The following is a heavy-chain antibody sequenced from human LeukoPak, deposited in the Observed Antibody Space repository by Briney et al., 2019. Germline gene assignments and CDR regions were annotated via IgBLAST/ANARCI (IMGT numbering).Heavy chain of an antibody. V-gene: IGHV3-21*01. D-gene: IGHD3-10*01. CDR1: GFTFSNYN. CDR3: ASDNRVFGSGSYAFDI. CDR2: ITTSSSHI. Sequence: GGSLRLSCAASGFTFSNYNMNWVRQAPGKGLEWVSSITTSSSHIYYADSVEGRFTISRDNARNSLYLQMNSLRAEDTAVYYCASDNRVFGSGSYAFDIWGQGTMVTVSS. J-gene: IGHJ3*02.